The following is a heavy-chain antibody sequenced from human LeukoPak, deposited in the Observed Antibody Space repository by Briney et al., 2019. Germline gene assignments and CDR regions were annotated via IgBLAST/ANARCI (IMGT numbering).Heavy chain of an antibody. CDR1: GYTFTGDY. D-gene: IGHD6-6*01. V-gene: IGHV1-2*02. Sequence: ASVKVSCKACGYTFTGDYMHWVRQAPGQGLEWMGWINPNSGGTNYAQKFQGRVTMTRDTSISTAYMELSRLRSDDTAVYYCATTSSSVLVYWGQGTLVTVSS. CDR3: ATTSSSVLVY. J-gene: IGHJ4*02. CDR2: INPNSGGT.